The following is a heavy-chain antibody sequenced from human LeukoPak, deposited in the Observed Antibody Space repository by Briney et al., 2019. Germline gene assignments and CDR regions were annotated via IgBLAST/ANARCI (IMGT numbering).Heavy chain of an antibody. Sequence: LSLTCTVSGGSIRSYHWSWIRQAPGKGLEWVSYISSSGSTIYYADSVKGRFTISRDNAKNSLYLQMNSLRAEDTAVYYCARAEVVRGVIKFDPWGQGTLVTVSS. CDR1: GGSIRSYH. D-gene: IGHD3-10*01. CDR3: ARAEVVRGVIKFDP. V-gene: IGHV3-11*01. CDR2: ISSSGSTI. J-gene: IGHJ5*02.